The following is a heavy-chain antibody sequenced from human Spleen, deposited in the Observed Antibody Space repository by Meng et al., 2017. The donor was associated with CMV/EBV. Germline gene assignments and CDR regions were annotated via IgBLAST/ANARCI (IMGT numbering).Heavy chain of an antibody. CDR2: IYYSGST. CDR3: AREEQQRDSHLFDP. Sequence: GSLRLSCTVSGGSISSSSYYWGWIRQPPGKGLEWIGSIYYSGSTYYNPSLKSRFTISVDTSKNQFSLKLSSVTAADTAVYYCAREEQQRDSHLFDPWGQGTLVTVSS. D-gene: IGHD6-13*01. V-gene: IGHV4-39*02. J-gene: IGHJ5*02. CDR1: GGSISSSSYY.